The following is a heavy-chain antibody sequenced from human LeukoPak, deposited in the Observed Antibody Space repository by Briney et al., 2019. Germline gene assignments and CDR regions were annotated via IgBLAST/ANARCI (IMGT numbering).Heavy chain of an antibody. J-gene: IGHJ3*02. D-gene: IGHD1-26*01. CDR1: GYTFTSYD. V-gene: IGHV1-8*01. CDR2: MNPNSGNT. CDR3: ARESYSGSYHGPFDI. Sequence: ASVKVSCKASGYTFTSYDINWVRQATGQGLEWMGWMNPNSGNTGYAQKFQGRVTMTRDTSISTAYMELSRLRSDDTAVYYCARESYSGSYHGPFDIWGQGTMVTVSS.